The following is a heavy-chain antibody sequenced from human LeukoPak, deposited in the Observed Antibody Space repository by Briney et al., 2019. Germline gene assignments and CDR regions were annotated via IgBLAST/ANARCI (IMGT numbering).Heavy chain of an antibody. D-gene: IGHD3-10*01. CDR3: ARDGISYYGSGSSPIDY. Sequence: GGSLRLSCAASGFTFSSYSMNWVRQAPGKGLEWVSSISSSSSYIYYADSVKGRFTISRDNAKNSLYLQMNSLRAEDTAVYYCARDGISYYGSGSSPIDYWGQGTLVTGSS. CDR1: GFTFSSYS. CDR2: ISSSSSYI. J-gene: IGHJ4*02. V-gene: IGHV3-21*01.